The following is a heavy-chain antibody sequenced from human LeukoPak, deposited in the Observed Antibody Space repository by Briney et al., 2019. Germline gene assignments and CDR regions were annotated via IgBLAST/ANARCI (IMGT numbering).Heavy chain of an antibody. CDR3: AKDRYYDSSGYYYGYFAY. J-gene: IGHJ4*02. CDR1: GYTFTGYY. Sequence: ASVKVSCKASGYTFTGYYMHWVRQAPGQGLEWMGWINSNSGGTNYAQKFQGRVTMTRDTSISTAYMELSRLRSDDTAVYYCAKDRYYDSSGYYYGYFAYWGQGTLVTVSS. CDR2: INSNSGGT. V-gene: IGHV1-2*02. D-gene: IGHD3-22*01.